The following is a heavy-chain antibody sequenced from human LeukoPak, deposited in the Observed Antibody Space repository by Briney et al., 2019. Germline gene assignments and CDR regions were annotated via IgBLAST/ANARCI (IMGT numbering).Heavy chain of an antibody. V-gene: IGHV3-23*01. Sequence: GGSLRLSCAASGFTFSSYAMSWVRQAPGKGLEWVSSISGSGGSTSYPDSVKGRFTISRDNSKNTLYLQMSNLRAEDTAVYYCAKDRCGGTTSCYHDYWGQGTLVTVSS. D-gene: IGHD2-2*01. CDR3: AKDRCGGTTSCYHDY. CDR1: GFTFSSYA. J-gene: IGHJ4*02. CDR2: ISGSGGST.